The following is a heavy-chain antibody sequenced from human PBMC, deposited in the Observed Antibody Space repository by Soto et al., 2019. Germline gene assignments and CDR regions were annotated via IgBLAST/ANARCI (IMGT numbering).Heavy chain of an antibody. V-gene: IGHV3-23*01. CDR1: GFTFSSYA. D-gene: IGHD6-6*01. CDR3: AKDLARAARPSFPNWFDP. Sequence: SLRLSCAASGFTFSSYAMSWVRQAPGKGLEWVSAISGSGGSTYYADSVKGRFTISRDNSKNTLYLQMNSLRAEDTAVYYCAKDLARAARPSFPNWFDPWGQGTLVTVSS. CDR2: ISGSGGST. J-gene: IGHJ5*02.